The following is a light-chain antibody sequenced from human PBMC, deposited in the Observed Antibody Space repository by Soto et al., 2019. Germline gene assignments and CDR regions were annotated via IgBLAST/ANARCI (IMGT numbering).Light chain of an antibody. J-gene: IGKJ1*01. V-gene: IGKV3D-15*01. CDR2: GAS. CDR3: QQYNDWWT. CDR1: PSVSSSY. Sequence: EIVLTQSPGTLSLSPGERATLSCRASPSVSSSYLAWYQQKPGQAPRLLIYGASNRATGIPARFSGSGSGTEFTLTISSLQSEDFAVYYCQQYNDWWTFGQGTKVDIK.